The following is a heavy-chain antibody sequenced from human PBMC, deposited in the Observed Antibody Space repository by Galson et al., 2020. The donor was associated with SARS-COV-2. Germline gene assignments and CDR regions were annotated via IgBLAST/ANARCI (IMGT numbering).Heavy chain of an antibody. J-gene: IGHJ4*02. Sequence: GGSLRLTCSASGFTFSIYSMHWVRQGPGKGLEYVASISDNGVSTYYADSVKGRFTISRDNSKNTLYLQMSSLRAEDTAIYFCVVEGGLGYCIDTSYFTFDLWGQGTLVTVSS. D-gene: IGHD2-2*02. CDR1: GFTFSIYS. CDR2: ISDNGVST. V-gene: IGHV3-64D*06. CDR3: VVEGGLGYCIDTSYFTFDL.